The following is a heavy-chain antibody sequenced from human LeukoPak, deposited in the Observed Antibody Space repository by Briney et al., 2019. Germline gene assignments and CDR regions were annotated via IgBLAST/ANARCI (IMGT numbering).Heavy chain of an antibody. CDR2: ISGAGGSA. Sequence: GGSLRLSCVASGFPFSSYAMSWVRQAPGKGLEWVSTISGAGGSAYYPDSVKGRFTISRDNSKNTLFLQMNSLRAEDTAVYYCARDRLPYDSSGYYDYWGQGTLVTVSP. V-gene: IGHV3-23*01. J-gene: IGHJ4*02. D-gene: IGHD3-22*01. CDR1: GFPFSSYA. CDR3: ARDRLPYDSSGYYDY.